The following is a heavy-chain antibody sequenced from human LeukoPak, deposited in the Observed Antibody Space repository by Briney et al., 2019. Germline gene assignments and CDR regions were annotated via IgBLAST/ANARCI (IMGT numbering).Heavy chain of an antibody. CDR3: ARDLDRDIYAFLDY. Sequence: GGSLRLSCVTSGFSFSTSAMNWVRQAPGKGLEWVSSINQGTTHIYYADSVKGRFTISRDNAKNSLYLQMHSLRAEDTAVYYCARDLDRDIYAFLDYWGQGTLVTVSS. CDR2: INQGTTHI. CDR1: GFSFSTSA. J-gene: IGHJ4*02. D-gene: IGHD2/OR15-2a*01. V-gene: IGHV3-21*01.